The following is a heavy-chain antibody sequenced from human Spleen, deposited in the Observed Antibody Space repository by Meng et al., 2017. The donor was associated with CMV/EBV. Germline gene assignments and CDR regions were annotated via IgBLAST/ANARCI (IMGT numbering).Heavy chain of an antibody. J-gene: IGHJ4*02. CDR3: ARQRGAVVVVAGPLTQEPEFDY. D-gene: IGHD2-15*01. V-gene: IGHV4-39*01. Sequence: SETLSLTCTVSGGSISSGGYYWSWVRQYPGKGLEWIGYVYYTGGTYYNPSLKSRVTISVDTSMNQFSLKLSSVTAADTAVYYCARQRGAVVVVAGPLTQEPEFDYWGQGTLVTVSS. CDR2: VYYTGGT. CDR1: GGSISSGGYY.